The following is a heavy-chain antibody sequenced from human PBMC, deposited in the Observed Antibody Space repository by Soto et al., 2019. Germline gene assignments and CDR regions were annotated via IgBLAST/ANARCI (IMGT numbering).Heavy chain of an antibody. CDR1: GYTFTGSY. Sequence: ASVKVSCKASGYTFTGSYMHWVRQAPGQGLEWMGWINPNSGGTNYAQKFQGWVTMTRDTFISTAYMELSRLRSDDTAVYYCAREGTLTWGYYFDYWGQGTLVTVSS. J-gene: IGHJ4*02. CDR3: AREGTLTWGYYFDY. V-gene: IGHV1-2*04. CDR2: INPNSGGT. D-gene: IGHD3-16*01.